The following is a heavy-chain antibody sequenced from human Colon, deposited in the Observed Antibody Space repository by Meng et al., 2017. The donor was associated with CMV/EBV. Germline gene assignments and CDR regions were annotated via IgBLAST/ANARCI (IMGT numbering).Heavy chain of an antibody. Sequence: GRSLRLSCATSGFPFSSYAMAWVRQSPVKGLEWVSLIYSGDTTTYYADSVKGRFTISRDNSKNTLNLQMNTLRAEDTALYYCAKVRTPGHYGAGIPHFDLWGQGTLVTVSS. CDR3: AKVRTPGHYGAGIPHFDL. CDR2: IYSGDTTT. CDR1: GFPFSSYA. J-gene: IGHJ4*02. D-gene: IGHD3-3*01. V-gene: IGHV3-23*03.